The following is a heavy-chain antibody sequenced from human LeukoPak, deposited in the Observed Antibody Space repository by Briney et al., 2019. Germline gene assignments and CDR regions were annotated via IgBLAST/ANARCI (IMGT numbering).Heavy chain of an antibody. CDR2: IGASGDTT. CDR3: ARDGGYYAYFDY. J-gene: IGHJ4*02. V-gene: IGHV3-23*01. Sequence: GGSLRLSCAASGFTFSSYAMSWVRQAPGKGLEWVSAIGASGDTTYYADSVKGRFTISRDNSQNTLYLQMNSLRAEDTAVYYCARDGGYYAYFDYWGQGTLVTVSS. D-gene: IGHD1-26*01. CDR1: GFTFSSYA.